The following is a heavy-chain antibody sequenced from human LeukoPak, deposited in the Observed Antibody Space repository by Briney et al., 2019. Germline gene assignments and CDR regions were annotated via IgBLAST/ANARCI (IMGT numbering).Heavy chain of an antibody. Sequence: GASVNVSCKSSAYTFTGYYMHWVRQAPGQGLEWMGWINPNSGGTNYAQKFQGRVTMTRDRPISTAYMELSRLRSDDTAVYYCARDRAGYCSSRSCSQGGFDFWGQGTMVTVSS. CDR3: ARDRAGYCSSRSCSQGGFDF. CDR2: INPNSGGT. J-gene: IGHJ3*01. V-gene: IGHV1-2*02. CDR1: AYTFTGYY. D-gene: IGHD2-2*01.